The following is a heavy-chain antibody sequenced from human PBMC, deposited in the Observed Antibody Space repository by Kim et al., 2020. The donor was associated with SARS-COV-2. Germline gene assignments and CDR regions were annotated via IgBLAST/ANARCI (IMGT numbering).Heavy chain of an antibody. D-gene: IGHD6-13*01. J-gene: IGHJ4*02. CDR3: ARDMSSSID. V-gene: IGHV3-30*04. Sequence: GGSLRLSCAASGFTFSSYAVHWVRQAPGKGLEWVAIISHNGTEKYYADSVKGRFTISRDNSKNTLYLQMNSLRTEDTAVYYCARDMSSSIDWGQGTLVTVSS. CDR2: ISHNGTEK. CDR1: GFTFSSYA.